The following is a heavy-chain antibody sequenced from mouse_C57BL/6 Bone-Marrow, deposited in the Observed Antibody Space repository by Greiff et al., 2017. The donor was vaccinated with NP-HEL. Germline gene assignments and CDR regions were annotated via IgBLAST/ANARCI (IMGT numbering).Heavy chain of an antibody. V-gene: IGHV5-4*01. Sequence: EVQLVESGGGLVKPGGSLKLSCAASGFTFSSYAMSWVRQTPEKRLEWVATISDGGSYTYYPDNVKGRFTISRDNAKNNLYLQMSHLKSEDTAMYYCARGGYYGDGYAMDCWGQGTSVTVSS. J-gene: IGHJ4*01. CDR3: ARGGYYGDGYAMDC. CDR1: GFTFSSYA. CDR2: ISDGGSYT. D-gene: IGHD2-1*01.